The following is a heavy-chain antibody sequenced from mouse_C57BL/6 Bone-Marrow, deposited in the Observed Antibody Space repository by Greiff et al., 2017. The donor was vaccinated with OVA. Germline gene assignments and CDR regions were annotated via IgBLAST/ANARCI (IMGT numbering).Heavy chain of an antibody. D-gene: IGHD1-1*01. Sequence: QVHVKQSGAELARPGASVKLSCKASGYTFTSYGISWVKQRTGQGLEWIGEIYPRSGYTYYNEKFKGKATLTADKSSSTAYMELRSLTSEDSAVYFCARRRDRGFYYYGSNAFAYWGQGTLVTVSA. J-gene: IGHJ3*01. CDR2: IYPRSGYT. V-gene: IGHV1-81*01. CDR3: ARRRDRGFYYYGSNAFAY. CDR1: GYTFTSYG.